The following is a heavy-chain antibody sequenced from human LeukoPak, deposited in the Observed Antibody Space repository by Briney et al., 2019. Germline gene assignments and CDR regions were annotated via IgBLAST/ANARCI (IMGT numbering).Heavy chain of an antibody. V-gene: IGHV4-61*02. Sequence: SQTLSLTCTVSGGSISSGSYYWSWIRQPAGKGLEWIGRIYTSGSTNYNPSLKSRVTISVDTSKNQFSLKLSSVTAADTAVYYCARDGAVAGTEKYFQHWGQGTLVTVSS. J-gene: IGHJ1*01. CDR3: ARDGAVAGTEKYFQH. CDR1: GGSISSGSYY. CDR2: IYTSGST. D-gene: IGHD6-19*01.